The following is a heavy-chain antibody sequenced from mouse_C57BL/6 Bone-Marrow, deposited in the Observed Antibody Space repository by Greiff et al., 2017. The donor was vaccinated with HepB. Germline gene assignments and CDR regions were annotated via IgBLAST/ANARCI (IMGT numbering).Heavy chain of an antibody. Sequence: VQLQQSGPELVKPGASVKISCKASGYAFSSSWMNWVKQRPGKGLEWIGRIYPGDGDTNYNGKFKGKATLTADKSSSTAYMQLSSLTSEDSAVYFCARVGAVVDWYFDVWGTGTTVTVSS. CDR3: ARVGAVVDWYFDV. J-gene: IGHJ1*03. CDR2: IYPGDGDT. CDR1: GYAFSSSW. V-gene: IGHV1-82*01. D-gene: IGHD1-1*01.